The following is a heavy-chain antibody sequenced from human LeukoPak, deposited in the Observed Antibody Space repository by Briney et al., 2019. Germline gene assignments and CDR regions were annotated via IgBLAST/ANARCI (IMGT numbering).Heavy chain of an antibody. CDR3: AGQGRDGPTDY. D-gene: IGHD5-24*01. CDR2: IKSKTDGGTT. Sequence: GGSLRLSCAASGFTFSNAWMSWVRQAPGKGLEWVGRIKSKTDGGTTDYAAPVKGRFTISRDDSKNTQYLQMNSLKTEDTAVYYCAGQGRDGPTDYWGQGTLVTVSS. J-gene: IGHJ4*02. CDR1: GFTFSNAW. V-gene: IGHV3-15*01.